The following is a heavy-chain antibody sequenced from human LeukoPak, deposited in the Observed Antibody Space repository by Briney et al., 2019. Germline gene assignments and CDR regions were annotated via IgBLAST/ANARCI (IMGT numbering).Heavy chain of an antibody. CDR3: ARGDYDFWSGYAGLDY. J-gene: IGHJ4*02. CDR2: IYYSGST. D-gene: IGHD3-3*01. Sequence: SQTLSLTCTVSGGSISSGGYYWSWIRQLPGKGLEWIGYIYYSGSTYYNPSLKSRVTISVDTSKNQFSLKLSSVTAADTAVYYCARGDYDFWSGYAGLDYWGQGTLVSVSS. CDR1: GGSISSGGYY. V-gene: IGHV4-31*03.